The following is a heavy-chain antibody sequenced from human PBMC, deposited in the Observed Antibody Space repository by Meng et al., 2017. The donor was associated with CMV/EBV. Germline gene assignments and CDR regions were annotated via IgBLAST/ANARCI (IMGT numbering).Heavy chain of an antibody. CDR2: IYPNSGGT. Sequence: VRPVHHGDEVKSPSASVKVACQTFGYRFNDHYMHWVRQAPGQGLEWMGWIYPNSGGTHYAQKFQDRVTMTRDTSISTVYMELSRLTSDDTAVYYCVRDHNWGPDYWGQGTLVTVSS. CDR1: GYRFNDHY. V-gene: IGHV1-2*02. CDR3: VRDHNWGPDY. J-gene: IGHJ4*02. D-gene: IGHD1-1*01.